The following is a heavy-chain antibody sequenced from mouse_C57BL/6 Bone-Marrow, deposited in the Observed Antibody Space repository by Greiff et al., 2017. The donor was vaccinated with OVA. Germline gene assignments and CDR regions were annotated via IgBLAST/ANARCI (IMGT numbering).Heavy chain of an antibody. V-gene: IGHV1-42*01. Sequence: VQLQQSGPELVKPGASVKISCKASGYSFTGSYMNWVKPSPEKSLEWIGEINPSTGGTTYNQTFKAKATLTVDKSSSTAYMHLKSLTSEDSAVYYCARKLLGDDWGQGTTLTVSS. D-gene: IGHD1-1*02. CDR1: GYSFTGSY. CDR3: ARKLLGDD. J-gene: IGHJ2*01. CDR2: INPSTGGT.